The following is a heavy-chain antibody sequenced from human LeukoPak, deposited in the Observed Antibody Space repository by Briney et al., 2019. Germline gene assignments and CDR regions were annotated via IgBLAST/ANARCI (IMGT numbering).Heavy chain of an antibody. J-gene: IGHJ2*01. V-gene: IGHV4-34*01. D-gene: IGHD6-13*01. CDR2: INHSGST. Sequence: SETLSLTCAVYGGSFSGYYWSWIRQPPGKGLEWIGEINHSGSTNYNPSLKSRVTISVDTSKNQFSLKLSSVTAADTAVYYCARHGSRIAAAGTRWYFDLWGRGTLVTVSS. CDR1: GGSFSGYY. CDR3: ARHGSRIAAAGTRWYFDL.